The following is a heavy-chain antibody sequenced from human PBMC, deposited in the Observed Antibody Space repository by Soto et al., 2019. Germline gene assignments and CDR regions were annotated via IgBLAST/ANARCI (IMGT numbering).Heavy chain of an antibody. CDR1: GFTFSSYG. CDR3: AKDLLEFSYGQYYFDY. V-gene: IGHV3-30*18. CDR2: ISYDGSNK. Sequence: GGSLRLSCAASGFTFSSYGMHWVRQAPGKGLEWVAVISYDGSNKYYADSVKGRFTISRDNSKNTLYLQMNSLRAEDTAVYYCAKDLLEFSYGQYYFDYWGKGTLVTVSS. J-gene: IGHJ4*02. D-gene: IGHD5-18*01.